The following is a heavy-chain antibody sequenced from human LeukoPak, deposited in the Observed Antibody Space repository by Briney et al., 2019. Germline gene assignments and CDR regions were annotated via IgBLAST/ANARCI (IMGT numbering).Heavy chain of an antibody. CDR3: ARAYCGGDCYTCRNWFDP. J-gene: IGHJ5*02. CDR2: IIPIYGTA. D-gene: IGHD2-21*01. V-gene: IGHV1-69*01. CDR1: GGTFSSYA. Sequence: SVKVSCKASGGTFSSYAISWLRQAPGQGLEWMGGIIPIYGTANYAQKFQGRVTITADESTSTAYMELSSLRSEDTAVYYCARAYCGGDCYTCRNWFDPWGQGTLVTVSS.